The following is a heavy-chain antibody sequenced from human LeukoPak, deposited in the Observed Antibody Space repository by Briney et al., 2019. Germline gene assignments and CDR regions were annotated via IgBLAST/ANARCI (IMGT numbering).Heavy chain of an antibody. J-gene: IGHJ4*02. CDR3: ASGYYYDSSGYYTPVYYFDY. CDR2: IIPIFGTA. D-gene: IGHD3-22*01. V-gene: IGHV1-69*05. Sequence: SVKVSCKASGGTFSSYAISWVRQAPGQGLEWMGRIIPIFGTANYAQKFQGRVTITTDESTSTAYMELSSLRSEDTAVYYCASGYYYDSSGYYTPVYYFDYWGQGTLVTVSS. CDR1: GGTFSSYA.